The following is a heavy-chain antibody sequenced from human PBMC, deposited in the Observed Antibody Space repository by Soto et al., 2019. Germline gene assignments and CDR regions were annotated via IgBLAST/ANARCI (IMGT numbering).Heavy chain of an antibody. CDR1: GGSVSSGSYY. CDR3: AVWGYSGTWAHFDY. D-gene: IGHD6-13*01. Sequence: SETLSLTCTVSGGSVSSGSYYWSWIRQPPGKGLEWIGYTYYSGSTNYNPSLKSRVTISVDTSKNQFSLKLSSVTAADTAVYYCAVWGYSGTWAHFDYWGQGTLVTVSS. V-gene: IGHV4-61*01. J-gene: IGHJ4*02. CDR2: TYYSGST.